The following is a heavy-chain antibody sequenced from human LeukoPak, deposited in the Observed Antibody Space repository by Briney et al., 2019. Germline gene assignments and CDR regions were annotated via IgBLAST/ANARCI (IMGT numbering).Heavy chain of an antibody. J-gene: IGHJ6*02. CDR2: INVNSGGT. V-gene: IGHV1-2*04. Sequence: ASVKVSCKASGYTFTGYYMHWVRQAPGQGLEWMAWINVNSGGTNYAQKFQGWVTMTRDTSISTAYMELSRLRSDDTAVYYCARGGTVTTFNYYYGMDVWGQGTTVTVSS. CDR3: ARGGTVTTFNYYYGMDV. CDR1: GYTFTGYY. D-gene: IGHD4-17*01.